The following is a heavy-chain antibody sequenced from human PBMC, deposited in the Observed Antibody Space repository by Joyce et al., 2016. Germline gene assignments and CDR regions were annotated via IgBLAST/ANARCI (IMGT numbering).Heavy chain of an antibody. V-gene: IGHV1-69-2*01. D-gene: IGHD3-10*01. CDR1: GYTFTDYY. CDR2: VDPEEGET. CDR3: ATVDYYYGSGTPRDYYYYMDV. Sequence: EVQLVQSGAEVKKPGATVKISCKVSGYTFTDYYMHWVQQAPGRGLEWMGLVDPEEGETLYAEKFQGRATITAGTSTDTAYMELSILRSEDTAVYYCATVDYYYGSGTPRDYYYYMDVWGKGTTVTVSS. J-gene: IGHJ6*03.